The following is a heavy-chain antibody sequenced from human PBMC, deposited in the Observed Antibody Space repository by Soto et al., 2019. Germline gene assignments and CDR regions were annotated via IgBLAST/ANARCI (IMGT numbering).Heavy chain of an antibody. V-gene: IGHV3-23*01. D-gene: IGHD6-13*01. J-gene: IGHJ4*02. CDR3: AKDRERDAWYEDY. Sequence: EVQLLESGGGLVQPGGSLRLSCVASGFSFSSYAMSWVRQAPGKGLEWVSVISGSDGATYYADSVKGRFTISRDNSKNTLYLQMNSLRAEATAVYYCAKDRERDAWYEDYWGQGTLVTVSS. CDR2: ISGSDGAT. CDR1: GFSFSSYA.